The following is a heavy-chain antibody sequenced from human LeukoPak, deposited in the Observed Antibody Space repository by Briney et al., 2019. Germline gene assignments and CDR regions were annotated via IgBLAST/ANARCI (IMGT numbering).Heavy chain of an antibody. CDR1: GFTFSSYA. Sequence: GGSLRLSCAASGFTFSSYAMSWVRQAPGKGLEWVSVISGSGSSTYCSDSVKGRFTISRDNSKNTLYLQMNSLRAEDTAVYYCTKHRDRYGGNFGDYYFDYWGQGTLVTVS. CDR3: TKHRDRYGGNFGDYYFDY. J-gene: IGHJ4*02. V-gene: IGHV3-23*01. CDR2: ISGSGSST. D-gene: IGHD4-23*01.